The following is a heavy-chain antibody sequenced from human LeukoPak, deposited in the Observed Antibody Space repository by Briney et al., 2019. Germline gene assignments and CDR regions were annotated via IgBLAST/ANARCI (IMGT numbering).Heavy chain of an antibody. Sequence: GASVKVSCKASGYTFTSYYMHWVRRASGQGLEWMGIINPSGGSTSYAQKFQGRVTMTRDTSTSTVYMELSSLRSEDTAVYYCARDPEAYWELTSLDYWGQGTLVTVSS. CDR1: GYTFTSYY. CDR2: INPSGGST. V-gene: IGHV1-46*01. CDR3: ARDPEAYWELTSLDY. D-gene: IGHD1-26*01. J-gene: IGHJ4*02.